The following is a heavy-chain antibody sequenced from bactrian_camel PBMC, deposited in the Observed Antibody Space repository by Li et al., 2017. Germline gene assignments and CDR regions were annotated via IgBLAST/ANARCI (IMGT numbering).Heavy chain of an antibody. J-gene: IGHJ4*01. CDR2: VSSGGSTT. V-gene: IGHV3S1*01. D-gene: IGHD4*01. CDR1: GFTFSSVW. Sequence: HVQLVKSGGGLVQPGGSLRLACVVSGFTFSSVWMYWVRQAPGKGLEWVSSVSSGGSTTAYRDSVNGRFTISRDNAKNTLYLHLNSLKTEDTAMYYCANSRERYSDYVHVYWGQGTQVTVS. CDR3: ANSRERYSDYVHVY.